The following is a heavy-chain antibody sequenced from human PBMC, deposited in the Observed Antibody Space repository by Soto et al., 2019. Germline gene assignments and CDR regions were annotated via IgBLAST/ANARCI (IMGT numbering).Heavy chain of an antibody. CDR1: GGTFSSYA. D-gene: IGHD6-13*01. CDR2: IIPIFGTA. CDR3: ARATSSSLYNNYYYGMDV. J-gene: IGHJ6*02. V-gene: IGHV1-69*13. Sequence: ASVKVSCKASGGTFSSYAISWVRQAPGQGLEWMGGIIPIFGTANYAQKFQGRVTITADESTSTAYMELSSLRSEDTAVYYCARATSSSLYNNYYYGMDVWGQGTTVTVSS.